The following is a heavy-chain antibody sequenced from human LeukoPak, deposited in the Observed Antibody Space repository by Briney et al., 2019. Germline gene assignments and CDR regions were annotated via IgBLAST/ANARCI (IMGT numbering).Heavy chain of an antibody. V-gene: IGHV4-59*08. CDR2: IYYSGST. D-gene: IGHD7-27*01. J-gene: IGHJ4*02. Sequence: SETPSLTCTVSGDSISSYYWSWIRQPPGKGLEWIGYIYYSGSTNYNPSLKSRVTISVDTSKNQFSLKLSSVTAADTAVYYCARHANWGSDYFDYWGQGTLVTVSS. CDR3: ARHANWGSDYFDY. CDR1: GDSISSYY.